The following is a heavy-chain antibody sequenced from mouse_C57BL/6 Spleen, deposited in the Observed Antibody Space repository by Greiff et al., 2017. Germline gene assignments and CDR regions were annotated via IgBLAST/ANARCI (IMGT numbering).Heavy chain of an antibody. CDR1: GYTFTDYN. CDR2: INPNNGGT. D-gene: IGHD1-1*01. CDR3: AFYYYGSHYYAMDY. V-gene: IGHV1-22*01. J-gene: IGHJ4*01. Sequence: VQLQQSGPELVKPGASVKMSCKASGYTFTDYNMHWVKQSHGKSLEWIGYINPNNGGTSYNQKFKGKATLTVNKSSSTAYMERRSLPSEYSAVYYCAFYYYGSHYYAMDYWGQGTSVTGSS.